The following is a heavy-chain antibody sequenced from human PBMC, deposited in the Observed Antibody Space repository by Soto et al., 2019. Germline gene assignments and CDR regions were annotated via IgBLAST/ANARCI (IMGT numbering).Heavy chain of an antibody. J-gene: IGHJ6*02. CDR3: ARGQHPNYGMDV. D-gene: IGHD6-13*01. V-gene: IGHV4-30-2*01. CDR2: IYHSGST. Sequence: SETLSLTCAVSGGSISSGGYSWSWIRQPTGKGLEWIGYIYHSGSTYYNPSLKSRVTISVDRSKNQFSLKLSSVTAADTAVYYCARGQHPNYGMDVWGQGTTVTVSS. CDR1: GGSISSGGYS.